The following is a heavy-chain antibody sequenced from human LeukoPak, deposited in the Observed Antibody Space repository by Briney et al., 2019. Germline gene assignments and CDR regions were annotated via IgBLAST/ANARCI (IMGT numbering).Heavy chain of an antibody. CDR1: GFIFSSYW. V-gene: IGHV3-7*01. CDR3: ARTTSDFDYVWGSYRPYYFDY. Sequence: GGSLRLSCAASGFIFSSYWMGWVRQAPGKGLEWVAYIKQDGSEKYYVDSVKGRFTISRDNAKNSLFLQMNSLRAEDTAVYYCARTTSDFDYVWGSYRPYYFDYWGQGTLVTVSS. J-gene: IGHJ4*02. D-gene: IGHD3-16*02. CDR2: IKQDGSEK.